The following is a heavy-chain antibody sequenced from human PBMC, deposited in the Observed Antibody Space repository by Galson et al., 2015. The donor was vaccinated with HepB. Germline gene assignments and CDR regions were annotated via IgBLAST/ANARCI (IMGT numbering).Heavy chain of an antibody. J-gene: IGHJ4*02. CDR1: GFTFSSYG. CDR3: ARDDQSSLYYFDY. CDR2: IWYDGSNK. Sequence: SLRLSCAASGFTFSSYGMHWVRQAPGKGLEWVALIWYDGSNKNYADSVKGRFTISRDNSKNTLYLQMNSLRAEDTAVYYCARDDQSSLYYFDYWGQGTLVTVSS. V-gene: IGHV3-33*01. D-gene: IGHD3-16*01.